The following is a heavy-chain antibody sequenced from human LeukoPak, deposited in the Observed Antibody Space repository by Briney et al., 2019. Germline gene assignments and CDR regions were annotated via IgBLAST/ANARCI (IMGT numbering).Heavy chain of an antibody. CDR2: IWSGGADK. D-gene: IGHD3-10*01. Sequence: GGSLRLSCAASGFSFSNYGMHWVRQAPGKGLEWVAVIWSGGADKYYADSVKGRFTISRDNSKNTLYLQMNSLRAEDTAVYYCARAAGLLLWFGELLLDYWGQGTLVTVSS. V-gene: IGHV3-33*08. CDR1: GFSFSNYG. J-gene: IGHJ4*02. CDR3: ARAAGLLLWFGELLLDY.